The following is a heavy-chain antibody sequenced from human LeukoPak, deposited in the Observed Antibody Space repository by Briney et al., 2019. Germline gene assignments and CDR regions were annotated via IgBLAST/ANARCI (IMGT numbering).Heavy chain of an antibody. CDR1: GGSIGSSTYY. Sequence: SETLSLTCTVSGGSIGSSTYYWGWIRQPPGKGLEWIGSIYYTGTTYHSPSLKSRVTISVDTSKNQFSLKLSSVTAADTAVYYCARAHSSSPVGAFDIWGQGTMVTVSS. CDR2: IYYTGTT. CDR3: ARAHSSSPVGAFDI. V-gene: IGHV4-39*07. J-gene: IGHJ3*02. D-gene: IGHD6-13*01.